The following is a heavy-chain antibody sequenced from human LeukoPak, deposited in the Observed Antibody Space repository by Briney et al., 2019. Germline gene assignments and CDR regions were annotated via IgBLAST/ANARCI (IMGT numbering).Heavy chain of an antibody. CDR3: AKRAYDYVEVGYFDY. CDR1: GFSFNNYA. CDR2: IIGSVVST. J-gene: IGHJ4*02. D-gene: IGHD5-12*01. V-gene: IGHV3-23*01. Sequence: GVALRLSCAASGFSFNNYAMSLVRQSPGKGLEWVSTIIGSVVSTFYADSVKGRFTISRDTSKNTLYLQMNSLRAEDTAVYYCAKRAYDYVEVGYFDYWGQGTLVTVSS.